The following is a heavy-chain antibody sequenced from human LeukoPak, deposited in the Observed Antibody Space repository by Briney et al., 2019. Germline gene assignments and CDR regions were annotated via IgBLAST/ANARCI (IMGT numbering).Heavy chain of an antibody. Sequence: SETLSLTCAVYGGSFSGDYWSWIRQPPGKGLEWIGEINHSGSTNYNPSLKSRVTISVDTSKNQFSLKLSSVTAADTAVYYCARERGNIATYFDPWGQGTLVTVSS. CDR1: GGSFSGDY. CDR3: ARERGNIATYFDP. CDR2: INHSGST. D-gene: IGHD6-13*01. J-gene: IGHJ5*02. V-gene: IGHV4-34*01.